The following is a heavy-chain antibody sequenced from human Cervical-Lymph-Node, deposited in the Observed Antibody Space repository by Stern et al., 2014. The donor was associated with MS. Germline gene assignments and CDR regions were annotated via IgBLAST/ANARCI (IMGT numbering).Heavy chain of an antibody. V-gene: IGHV3-33*01. D-gene: IGHD1-7*01. J-gene: IGHJ4*02. Sequence: QVQLVQSGGGVVQPGRSLRLSCAASGFTFSNYGMHWVRQAPGKGLEWLAVIWYGGNKKYYADSVKGRFTISRDNSKNTLFLQMSSLTAEDTALYYCARGNWNYEGMGYWGQGTLVTVSS. CDR1: GFTFSNYG. CDR3: ARGNWNYEGMGY. CDR2: IWYGGNKK.